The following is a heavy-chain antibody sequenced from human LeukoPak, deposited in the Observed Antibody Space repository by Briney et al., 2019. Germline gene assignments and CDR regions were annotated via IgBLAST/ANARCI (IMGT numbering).Heavy chain of an antibody. CDR3: ARDQGIVVVLAAGMDV. J-gene: IGHJ6*04. D-gene: IGHD2-2*01. V-gene: IGHV4-59*12. Sequence: SETLSLTCTVSGGSISSYNWSWIRQPPGKGLEWIGYIYHSGGTYYNPSLKSRVTISVDRSKNQFSLKLSSVTAADTAVYYCARDQGIVVVLAAGMDVWGKGTTVTVSS. CDR1: GGSISSYN. CDR2: IYHSGGT.